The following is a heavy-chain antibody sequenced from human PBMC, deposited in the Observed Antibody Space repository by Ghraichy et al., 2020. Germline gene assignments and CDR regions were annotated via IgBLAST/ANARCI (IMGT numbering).Heavy chain of an antibody. D-gene: IGHD5-12*01. CDR1: GVTVSSKF. CDR3: GRGSAVATAPEY. Sequence: ETLSLTCAVSGVTVSSKFMSWVRQAPGKGLEWVSVIYTGGSTHYADSVKGRFTISRDNSKNMLYLQMESLRAEDTAVYYCGRGSAVATAPEYWGQGTLVTVSS. V-gene: IGHV3-66*01. CDR2: IYTGGST. J-gene: IGHJ4*02.